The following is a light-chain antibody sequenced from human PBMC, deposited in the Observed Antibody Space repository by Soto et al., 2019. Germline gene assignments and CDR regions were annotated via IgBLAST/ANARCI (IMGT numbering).Light chain of an antibody. J-gene: IGKJ1*01. Sequence: EIVLTQSPGTLSLSPGERATLSCRASQRVSSSYLAWYQQKPGQAPRLLIYGASSRATGIPDRFSGSGSGTDFTLTIIRLELEDFAVYYCQQYRAFGQGTKVEIK. CDR3: QQYRA. CDR1: QRVSSSY. V-gene: IGKV3-20*01. CDR2: GAS.